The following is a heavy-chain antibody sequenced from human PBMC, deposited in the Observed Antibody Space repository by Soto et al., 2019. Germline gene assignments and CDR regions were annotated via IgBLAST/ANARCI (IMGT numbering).Heavy chain of an antibody. CDR3: AREILTGYYNPDY. Sequence: ASVKVSCKASGYTFTSYAMHWVRQAPGQRLEWMGWINAGNGNTKYSQKFQGRVTITRDTSASTAYMELSSLRSEDTAVYYCAREILTGYYNPDYWGQGTLVTSPQ. CDR2: INAGNGNT. CDR1: GYTFTSYA. D-gene: IGHD3-9*01. V-gene: IGHV1-3*01. J-gene: IGHJ4*02.